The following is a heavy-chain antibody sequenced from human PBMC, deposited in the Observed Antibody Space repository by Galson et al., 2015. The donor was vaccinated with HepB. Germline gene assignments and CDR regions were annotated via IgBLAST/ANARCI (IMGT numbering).Heavy chain of an antibody. CDR2: VYSGGST. CDR3: AATKYYFDSSAYFFFDS. J-gene: IGHJ4*02. V-gene: IGHV3-66*01. CDR1: SVYA. Sequence: SVYAMHWVRQAPGKGLEWVSLVYSGGSTYYADSVKGRFTISRDNSKNTLYLQIKNLRAEDTAVYYCAATKYYFDSSAYFFFDSWGQGTLVTVSS. D-gene: IGHD3-22*01.